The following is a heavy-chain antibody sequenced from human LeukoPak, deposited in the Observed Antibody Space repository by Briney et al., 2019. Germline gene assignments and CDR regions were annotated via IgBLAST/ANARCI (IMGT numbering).Heavy chain of an antibody. CDR1: GGSISSSSYY. J-gene: IGHJ5*02. CDR2: IYYSGST. V-gene: IGHV4-39*01. CDR3: ARHSQEARRITIFGVVTDSVNWFDP. D-gene: IGHD3-3*01. Sequence: SETLSLTCTVSGGSISSSSYYWGWIRQPPGKGLEWIGRIYYSGSTYYNPSLKSRVTISVDTSKNQFSLKLSSVAAADTAVYYCARHSQEARRITIFGVVTDSVNWFDPWGQGTLVTVSS.